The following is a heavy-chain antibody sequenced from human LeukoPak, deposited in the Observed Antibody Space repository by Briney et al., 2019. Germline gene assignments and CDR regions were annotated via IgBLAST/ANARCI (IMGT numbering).Heavy chain of an antibody. J-gene: IGHJ4*02. Sequence: SETLSLTCTVSGGSISSDTYYWGWIRQPPGKGLEWIGNIYYSGSTYYNPSLKSRVTISVDTSKNQFSLKLSFVSAADTAVYYCASNSFDYYGSGSYSVDYWGQGTLVTVSS. D-gene: IGHD3-10*01. CDR3: ASNSFDYYGSGSYSVDY. V-gene: IGHV4-39*01. CDR2: IYYSGST. CDR1: GGSISSDTYY.